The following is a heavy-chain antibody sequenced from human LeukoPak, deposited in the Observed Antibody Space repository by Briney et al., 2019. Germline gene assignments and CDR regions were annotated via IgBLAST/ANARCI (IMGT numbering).Heavy chain of an antibody. D-gene: IGHD4-17*01. J-gene: IGHJ3*01. CDR3: AGHYLYGDPPAFDF. V-gene: IGHV4-59*08. CDR1: GGSISSYS. Sequence: PSETLSLTCTVSGGSISSYSWSWIRQPPGKGLEWIGYMYSRGSTNDNPSLKSRVTISRDTSKNQLSLRVTSVTAADTAMYYCAGHYLYGDPPAFDFWGQGTMVTVSS. CDR2: MYSRGST.